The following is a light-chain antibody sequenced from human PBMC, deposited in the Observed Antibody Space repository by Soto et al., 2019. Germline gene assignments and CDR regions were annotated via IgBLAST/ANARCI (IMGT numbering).Light chain of an antibody. CDR3: SSYTSTSTYV. CDR2: HVS. Sequence: QSVLTQPPSASGSFGQSVTISCTGTSSDVGGYNYVSWYQQYPGKAPKLMIYHVSNRPSGVSNRFSGSKSGNSASLTISGLQAEDEADYYCSSYTSTSTYVFGTGTKVTVL. J-gene: IGLJ1*01. CDR1: SSDVGGYNY. V-gene: IGLV2-14*01.